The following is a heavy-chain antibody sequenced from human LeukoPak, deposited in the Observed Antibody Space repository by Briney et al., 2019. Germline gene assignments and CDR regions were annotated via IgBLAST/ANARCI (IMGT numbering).Heavy chain of an antibody. J-gene: IGHJ2*01. Sequence: PSETLSLTCTVSGGSISSGDYYWSWIRQPPGKGLEWIGYIYYSGSTYYNPSLKSRVTISVDTSKNQFSLKLSSVTAADTAVYYCARVGGIVVVPAAMPAWDWYFDLWGRGTLVTVSS. CDR3: ARVGGIVVVPAAMPAWDWYFDL. CDR1: GGSISSGDYY. CDR2: IYYSGST. D-gene: IGHD2-2*01. V-gene: IGHV4-30-4*01.